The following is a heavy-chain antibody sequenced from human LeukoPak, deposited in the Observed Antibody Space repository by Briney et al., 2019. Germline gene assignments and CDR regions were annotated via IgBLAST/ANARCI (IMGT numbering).Heavy chain of an antibody. CDR2: ISGSGGST. CDR1: GFTFSSYA. Sequence: GGSLRLSSAASGFTFSSYAMSWVRQAPGKGLEWVSAISGSGGSTYYADSVKGRFTISRDNSKNTLYLQMNSLRAEDTAVYYCAKGTSSSWFHDAFDIWGQGTMVTVSS. V-gene: IGHV3-23*01. J-gene: IGHJ3*02. CDR3: AKGTSSSWFHDAFDI. D-gene: IGHD6-13*01.